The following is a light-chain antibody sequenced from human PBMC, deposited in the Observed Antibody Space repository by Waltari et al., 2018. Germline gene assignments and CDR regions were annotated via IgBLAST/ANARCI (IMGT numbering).Light chain of an antibody. V-gene: IGKV1-39*01. Sequence: DIQMTQSPSALSASVGARVTITCRASQSIRNYLNWYQQKPGKPPKVLIYGASSLQSGVPSRFSGSGSGTDFTLIINNLQPEDFAVYYCQQSYSTLVTFGQGTRLEIK. CDR3: QQSYSTLVT. CDR2: GAS. CDR1: QSIRNY. J-gene: IGKJ5*01.